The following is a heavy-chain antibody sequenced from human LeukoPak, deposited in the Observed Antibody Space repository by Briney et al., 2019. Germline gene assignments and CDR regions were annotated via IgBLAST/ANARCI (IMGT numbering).Heavy chain of an antibody. D-gene: IGHD5-24*01. CDR2: IYSGGST. Sequence: GGSLRLSCAASGFTVSSNYMSWVRQAPGKGLEWVSLIYSGGSTYYADSVKGRFTISRDNSKNTLYLQMNSLRAEDTAVYYCARDRWGRSYFDYWGQGTLVTVSS. V-gene: IGHV3-66*02. CDR1: GFTVSSNY. CDR3: ARDRWGRSYFDY. J-gene: IGHJ4*02.